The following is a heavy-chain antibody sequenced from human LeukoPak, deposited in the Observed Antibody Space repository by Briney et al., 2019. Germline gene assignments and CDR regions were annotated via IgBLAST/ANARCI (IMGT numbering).Heavy chain of an antibody. J-gene: IGHJ4*02. D-gene: IGHD3-16*02. V-gene: IGHV4-38-2*01. Sequence: PSETLSLTCAVSNYSISSGYYWGWIRQPPGNGLEWIGSIYHRGNTYYNPSLKSRVTISVDTSKNQFSLKLSSVTAADTAVYYCARIRMITFGGVIVRTYYFDYWGQGTLVIVSS. CDR1: NYSISSGYY. CDR2: IYHRGNT. CDR3: ARIRMITFGGVIVRTYYFDY.